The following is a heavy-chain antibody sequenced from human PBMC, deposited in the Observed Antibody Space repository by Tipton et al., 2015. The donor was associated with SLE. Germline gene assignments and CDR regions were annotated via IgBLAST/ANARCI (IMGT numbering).Heavy chain of an antibody. CDR1: GFTFRSYE. D-gene: IGHD2-15*01. V-gene: IGHV3-48*03. CDR2: ISSSGSTI. J-gene: IGHJ4*02. CDR3: ARGRYCSGGSCQYYFDY. Sequence: SLRLSCAASGFTFRSYEMNWVRQAPGKGLEWVSYISSSGSTIYYADSVKGRFTISRDNAKNSLYLQMNSLRAEDTAVYYCARGRYCSGGSCQYYFDYWGQGTLVTVSS.